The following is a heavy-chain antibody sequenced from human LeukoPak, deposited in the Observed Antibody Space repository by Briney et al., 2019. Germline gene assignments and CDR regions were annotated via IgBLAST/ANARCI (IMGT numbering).Heavy chain of an antibody. CDR3: ARDPTNYYYYYGMDV. CDR2: IKQDGSEK. CDR1: GFTFSSYW. Sequence: PGGSLRLSCAASGFTFSSYWMSWVRQAPGKGLEWVANIKQDGSEKYYVDSVKGRFTISRDNAKNSLYLQMNSLRAEDTAVYYYARDPTNYYYYYGMDVWGQGTTVTVSS. J-gene: IGHJ6*02. V-gene: IGHV3-7*01.